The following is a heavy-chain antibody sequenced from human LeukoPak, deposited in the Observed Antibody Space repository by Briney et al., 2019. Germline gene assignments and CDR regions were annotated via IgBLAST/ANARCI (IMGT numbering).Heavy chain of an antibody. Sequence: ASVKVSCKASGYTFTGYYMHWVRQAPGQGLEWMGWINPNSGGTNYAQKFQGRVTMTRDTSISTAYMELSRLRPGDTAVYYCARGTMVRGGLTDDYVWGTSRYNSFDYWGQGTLLIVSS. J-gene: IGHJ4*02. CDR3: ARGTMVRGGLTDDYVWGTSRYNSFDY. D-gene: IGHD3-16*02. V-gene: IGHV1-2*02. CDR1: GYTFTGYY. CDR2: INPNSGGT.